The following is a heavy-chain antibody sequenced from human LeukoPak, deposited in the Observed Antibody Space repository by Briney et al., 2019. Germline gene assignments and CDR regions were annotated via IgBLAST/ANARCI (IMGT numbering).Heavy chain of an antibody. CDR2: INSDGSIT. CDR3: ARDGFTMVVVGWYFDL. D-gene: IGHD3-22*01. J-gene: IGHJ2*01. Sequence: GGSLRLSCAASGFTFSSYWIHWVRQAPGKGLVWVSRINSDGSITTYADSVKGRFTISRDNAKNTLYLQMNSLRAEDTAVYYCARDGFTMVVVGWYFDLWGRGTLVTVSS. V-gene: IGHV3-74*01. CDR1: GFTFSSYW.